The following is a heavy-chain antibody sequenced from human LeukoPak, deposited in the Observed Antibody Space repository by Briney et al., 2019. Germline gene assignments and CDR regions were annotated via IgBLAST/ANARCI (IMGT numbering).Heavy chain of an antibody. J-gene: IGHJ4*02. CDR1: GGSISSGDYY. CDR3: ARDRGSSWYGGFDY. V-gene: IGHV4-30-4*02. D-gene: IGHD6-13*01. Sequence: PSDTLSLTCTVSGGSISSGDYYWSWIRQPPGKGLEWIGYIYYSGITYYNPSLKSRVTISVDTSKNQFSLKLSSVTAADKAVYYCARDRGSSWYGGFDYWGQGTLVTVSS. CDR2: IYYSGIT.